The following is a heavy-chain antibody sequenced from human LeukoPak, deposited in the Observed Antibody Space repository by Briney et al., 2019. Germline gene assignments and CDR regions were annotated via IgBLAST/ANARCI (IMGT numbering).Heavy chain of an antibody. D-gene: IGHD3-10*01. CDR2: ISGSGSST. V-gene: IGHV3-23*01. Sequence: GSLRLSCAASGFTFSSYAMTWVRQAPGKGLEWVSTISGSGSSTYYADSMKGRFTISRDNSNNTLYLQMNSLRAEDTAVYYCAKGRYFGEHYFDSWGQGTLVTVSS. CDR3: AKGRYFGEHYFDS. J-gene: IGHJ4*02. CDR1: GFTFSSYA.